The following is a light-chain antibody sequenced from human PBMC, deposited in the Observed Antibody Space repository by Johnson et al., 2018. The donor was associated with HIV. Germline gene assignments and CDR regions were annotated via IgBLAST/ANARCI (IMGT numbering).Light chain of an antibody. CDR2: ENN. CDR1: SSNIGNNY. J-gene: IGLJ1*01. Sequence: QSFLTQPPSVSAAPGQKVTISCSGSSSNIGNNYVSWYQQLPGTAPKLLIYENNKRPSGIPDRFSGSKSGTSATLGITGLQTGDEADYYCGTWDSSLSAPVFGTGTKVTVL. CDR3: GTWDSSLSAPV. V-gene: IGLV1-51*02.